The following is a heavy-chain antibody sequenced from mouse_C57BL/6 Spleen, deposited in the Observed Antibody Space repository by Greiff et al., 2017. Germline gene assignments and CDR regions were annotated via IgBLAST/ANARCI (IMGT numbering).Heavy chain of an antibody. CDR2: ISDGGSYT. CDR3: AREGDYGSSPYYFDY. V-gene: IGHV5-4*01. CDR1: GFTFSSYA. Sequence: EVKVVESGGGLVKPGGSLKLSCAASGFTFSSYAMSWVRQTPEKRLEWVATISDGGSYTYYPDNVKGRFTISRDNAKNNLYLQMSHLKSEDTAMYYCAREGDYGSSPYYFDYWGQGTTLTGSS. D-gene: IGHD1-1*01. J-gene: IGHJ2*01.